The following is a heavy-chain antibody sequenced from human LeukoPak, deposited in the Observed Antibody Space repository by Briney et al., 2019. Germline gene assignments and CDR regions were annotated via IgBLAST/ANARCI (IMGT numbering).Heavy chain of an antibody. D-gene: IGHD3-22*01. Sequence: GGSLRLSCAASGFTLNNAWMSWVRQAPGKGLEWLGRIKRETDGGTIDYAAPVKGRFTISRDDSRNALYLQMDSLKIEDTAVYYCTTDRYYDNSELQFQHWGQGTLVTVSS. V-gene: IGHV3-15*01. CDR1: GFTLNNAW. CDR2: IKRETDGGTI. CDR3: TTDRYYDNSELQFQH. J-gene: IGHJ1*01.